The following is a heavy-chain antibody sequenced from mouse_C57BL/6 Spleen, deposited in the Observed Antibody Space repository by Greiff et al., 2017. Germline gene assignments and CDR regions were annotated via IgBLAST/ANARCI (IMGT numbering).Heavy chain of an antibody. J-gene: IGHJ2*01. CDR1: GYSFTDYN. Sequence: VQLQQSGPELVKPGASVKISCKASGYSFTDYNMHWVKQSNGKSLEWIGVINPNYGTTRSNQKFKGTATLTVDQTSSTAYMQHNSLTSEDSAVYYCARSYCGSTLDYWGQGTTLTVSS. CDR3: ARSYCGSTLDY. CDR2: INPNYGTT. D-gene: IGHD1-1*01. V-gene: IGHV1-39*01.